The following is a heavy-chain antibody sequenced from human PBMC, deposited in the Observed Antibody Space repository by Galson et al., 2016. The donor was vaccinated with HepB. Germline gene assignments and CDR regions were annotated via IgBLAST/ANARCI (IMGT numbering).Heavy chain of an antibody. Sequence: SLRLSCAASGFDFSSYAMHWVRQAPGEGLEWVAVVSNDGTDKYYADSVKGRFAISRDKSNNTLYLQMNTLRPGDTAVYFCARRGVRGFASNFYGMDVWGQGTTVIVSS. V-gene: IGHV3-30*09. D-gene: IGHD3-10*01. CDR1: GFDFSSYA. CDR3: ARRGVRGFASNFYGMDV. CDR2: VSNDGTDK. J-gene: IGHJ6*02.